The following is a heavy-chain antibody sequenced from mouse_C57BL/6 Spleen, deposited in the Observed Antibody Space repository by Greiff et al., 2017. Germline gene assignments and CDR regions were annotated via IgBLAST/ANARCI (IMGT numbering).Heavy chain of an antibody. D-gene: IGHD2-1*01. CDR2: IHPNSGST. CDR1: GYTFTSYW. J-gene: IGHJ1*03. V-gene: IGHV1-64*01. Sequence: QVQLQQPGAELVKPGASVKLSCKASGYTFTSYWMHWVKQRPGPGLEWIGMIHPNSGSTNYNEKFKSKATLTVDKSSSTAYMQLSSLTSEDSAVYDCASYGNYRYFDVWGTGTTVTVSS. CDR3: ASYGNYRYFDV.